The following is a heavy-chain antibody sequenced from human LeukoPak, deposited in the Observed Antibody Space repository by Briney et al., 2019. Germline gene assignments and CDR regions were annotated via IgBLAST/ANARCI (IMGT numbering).Heavy chain of an antibody. CDR2: IRSKANNYAT. CDR3: TRHSIYYTDRDAFDI. V-gene: IGHV3-73*01. Sequence: GGSLRLSCAVSGFTLSGSAMHWVRQASGKGLEWVGRIRSKANNYATAYGASVKGRFTISRDDSKNTAYLQMNSLKTEDTAVYYCTRHSIYYTDRDAFDIWGQGTMVTVSS. CDR1: GFTLSGSA. J-gene: IGHJ3*02. D-gene: IGHD3-22*01.